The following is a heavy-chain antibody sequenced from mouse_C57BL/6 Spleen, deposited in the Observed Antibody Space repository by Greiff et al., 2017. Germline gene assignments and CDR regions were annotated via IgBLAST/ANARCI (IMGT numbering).Heavy chain of an antibody. CDR1: GYSITSGYY. CDR2: ISYDGSN. V-gene: IGHV3-6*01. Sequence: EVKLMESGPGLVKPSQSLSLTCSVTGYSITSGYYWNWIRQFPGNKLEWMGYISYDGSNNYNPSLKNRISITRDTSKNQFFLKLNAVTTEDTATYYCAREGVRRGFDYWGQGTTLTVSS. CDR3: AREGVRRGFDY. D-gene: IGHD2-14*01. J-gene: IGHJ2*01.